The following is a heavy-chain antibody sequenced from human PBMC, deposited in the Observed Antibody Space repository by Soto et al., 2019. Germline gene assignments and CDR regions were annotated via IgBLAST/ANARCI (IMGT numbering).Heavy chain of an antibody. CDR2: LNRDGSRT. CDR1: GFTFSNYW. J-gene: IGHJ4*02. CDR3: ARDLGGAGSD. D-gene: IGHD1-26*01. V-gene: IGHV3-74*01. Sequence: AQLVESGGGLVQPGGSLRLSCAASGFTFSNYWMHWVRQVPGQGPVWVSRLNRDGSRTDYADSVRGRFTIFRDNARNTLYLQMNSLRAEDTAMYYCARDLGGAGSDWGQGTLVTVSS.